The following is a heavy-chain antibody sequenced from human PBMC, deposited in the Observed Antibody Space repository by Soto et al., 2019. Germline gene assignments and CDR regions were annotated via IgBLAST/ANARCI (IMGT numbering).Heavy chain of an antibody. D-gene: IGHD6-25*01. J-gene: IGHJ6*02. CDR1: GFTFSSYA. Sequence: QPGGSLRLSCAASGFTFSSYAMHWVRQAPGKGLEWVAVISYDGSNKYYADSVKGRFTISRDNSKNTLYLQMNSLRAEDTAVYYCARDKGLWLRPRQSCMDVWGQGTTVTVSS. V-gene: IGHV3-30-3*01. CDR2: ISYDGSNK. CDR3: ARDKGLWLRPRQSCMDV.